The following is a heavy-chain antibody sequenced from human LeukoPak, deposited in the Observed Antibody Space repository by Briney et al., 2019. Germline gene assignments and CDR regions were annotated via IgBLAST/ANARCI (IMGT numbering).Heavy chain of an antibody. J-gene: IGHJ6*02. Sequence: GGSLRLSCVASGFNVSNNYMSWVRQAPGKGLEWVSVIYSGGSTNYADSVKGRFIISRDNSKSTLFLQMNSLRAEDTAVYYCARDKVGYTYGYVRAHYGMDVWGQGTLVTVSS. CDR2: IYSGGST. CDR1: GFNVSNNY. V-gene: IGHV3-66*01. D-gene: IGHD5-18*01. CDR3: ARDKVGYTYGYVRAHYGMDV.